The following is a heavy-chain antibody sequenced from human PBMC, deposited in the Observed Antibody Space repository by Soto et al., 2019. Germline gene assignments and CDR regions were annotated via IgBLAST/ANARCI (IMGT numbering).Heavy chain of an antibody. V-gene: IGHV4-34*01. D-gene: IGHD1-26*01. CDR2: INHSGST. Sequence: SETLSLTCAVYGGSFSGYYWSWIRQPPGKGLEWIGEINHSGSTNYNPSLKSRVTISVDTSKNQFSLKLSSVTAADTAVYYCARGSSYPVFDYWGQGTLVTVSS. J-gene: IGHJ4*02. CDR1: GGSFSGYY. CDR3: ARGSSYPVFDY.